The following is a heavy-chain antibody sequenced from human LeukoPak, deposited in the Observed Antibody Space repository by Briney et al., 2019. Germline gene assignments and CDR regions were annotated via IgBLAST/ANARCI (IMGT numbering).Heavy chain of an antibody. CDR3: ARVYARYIAAAGRRYYFDY. V-gene: IGHV1-69*01. Sequence: SVKVSCKASGGTFSSYAISWVRQAPGQGLEWMGGIIPIFGTANYAQKFQGRVTITADESTSTAYMELSSLRSEDTAVYYCARVYARYIAAAGRRYYFDYWGQGTLVTVSS. CDR1: GGTFSSYA. J-gene: IGHJ4*02. D-gene: IGHD6-13*01. CDR2: IIPIFGTA.